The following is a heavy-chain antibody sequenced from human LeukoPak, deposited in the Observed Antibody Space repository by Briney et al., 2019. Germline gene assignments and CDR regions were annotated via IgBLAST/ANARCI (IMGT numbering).Heavy chain of an antibody. CDR3: ARGLGYNSSLLPGGY. J-gene: IGHJ4*02. Sequence: SETLSLTCAVSGGSFSGYYWSWIRQPPGTGLEWIGEINHSGSTNYNPSLKSRVTISVGTSMNQFSLKLSSVTAADTAVYYCARGLGYNSSLLPGGYWGQGTLVTVSS. CDR2: INHSGST. V-gene: IGHV4-34*01. D-gene: IGHD6-6*01. CDR1: GGSFSGYY.